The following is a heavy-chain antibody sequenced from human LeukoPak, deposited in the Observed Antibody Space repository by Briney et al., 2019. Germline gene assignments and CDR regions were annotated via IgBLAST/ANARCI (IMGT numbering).Heavy chain of an antibody. CDR1: GYTFTGYY. V-gene: IGHV1-2*02. CDR3: ARDRGVGGVGATGY. D-gene: IGHD1-26*01. Sequence: ASVKVSCKASGYTFTGYYMHWVRQAPGQGLEWMGWINPNSGGTNYAQKFQGRVTMTRDTSISTAYMELSRLRSDDTAVYYCARDRGVGGVGATGYWGQGTLVTVSS. J-gene: IGHJ4*02. CDR2: INPNSGGT.